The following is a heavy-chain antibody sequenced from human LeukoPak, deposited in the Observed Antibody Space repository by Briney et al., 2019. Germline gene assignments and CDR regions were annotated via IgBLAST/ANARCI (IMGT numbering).Heavy chain of an antibody. CDR1: GVTISNND. CDR3: ARASNIGWYQFDY. J-gene: IGHJ4*02. D-gene: IGHD6-19*01. CDR2: IQPSGSI. V-gene: IGHV4-4*07. Sequence: AESLSLTCAASGVTISNNDWSWVRQAAGRGLEWIGRIQPSGSINYYPSLKSRVTMSIHMSENQFSLKLSAVTAADSAVYYCARASNIGWYQFDYWGQGTLVTVSS.